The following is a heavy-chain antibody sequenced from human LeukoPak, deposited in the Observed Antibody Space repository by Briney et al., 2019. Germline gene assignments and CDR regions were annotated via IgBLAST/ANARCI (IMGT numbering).Heavy chain of an antibody. CDR1: GFTISSYG. V-gene: IGHV3-33*01. CDR3: AREGYGDPSWFDP. Sequence: GGSLRLSCAASGFTISSYGMHWVRQAPGKGLEWVAVIWYDGSNKYYADSVKGRFTISRDNSKNTLYLQMNSLRAEDTAVYYCAREGYGDPSWFDPWGQGTLVTVSS. D-gene: IGHD4-17*01. J-gene: IGHJ5*02. CDR2: IWYDGSNK.